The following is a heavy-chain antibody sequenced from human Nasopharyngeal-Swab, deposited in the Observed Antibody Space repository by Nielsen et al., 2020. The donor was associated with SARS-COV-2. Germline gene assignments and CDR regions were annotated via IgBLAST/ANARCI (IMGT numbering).Heavy chain of an antibody. V-gene: IGHV5-51*01. CDR1: GYSFTSHW. J-gene: IGHJ4*02. Sequence: GASLRLSCKGSGYSFTSHWIGWVRQMPGRGLAWTGIIYPGDSDTRYSPSLQGQVTISADKSISPAYLQWSSLQASDTAIYYCVRQHDYGDYALGYWGQGSLVTVSS. D-gene: IGHD4-17*01. CDR3: VRQHDYGDYALGY. CDR2: IYPGDSDT.